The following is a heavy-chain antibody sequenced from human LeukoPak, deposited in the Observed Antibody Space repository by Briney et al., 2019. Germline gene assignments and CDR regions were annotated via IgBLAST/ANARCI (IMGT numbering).Heavy chain of an antibody. D-gene: IGHD3-9*01. J-gene: IGHJ4*01. CDR3: VRESLTGDY. V-gene: IGHV3-30*02. CDR1: GFTFTSYG. Sequence: PGGSLRLSCAASGFTFTSYGMHWVRKAPGKGLEWVAFIQYEGNNKYYADSVKGRFTISRDNSKNTLYLQMNSLRAEDVAMYYCVRESLTGDYWGQGTLVTVSS. CDR2: IQYEGNNK.